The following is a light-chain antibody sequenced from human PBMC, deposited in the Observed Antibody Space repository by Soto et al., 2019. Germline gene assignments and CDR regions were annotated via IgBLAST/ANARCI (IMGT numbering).Light chain of an antibody. CDR2: TVS. V-gene: IGKV3-15*01. J-gene: IGKJ4*01. Sequence: EIVLTQSTAPLCLSPGERATLSGRPSQSVGDRLAWYQQKPGQAPRLLMYTVSARASGVPARFSGSGYGTEFTLAMRSLHSEDFAVYYCEQYNNWPALTFGGGTKVDIK. CDR3: EQYNNWPALT. CDR1: QSVGDR.